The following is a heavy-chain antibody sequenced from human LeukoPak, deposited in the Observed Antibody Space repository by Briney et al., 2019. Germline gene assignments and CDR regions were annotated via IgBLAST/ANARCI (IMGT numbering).Heavy chain of an antibody. CDR1: GFPFSSYW. J-gene: IGHJ6*02. V-gene: IGHV3-7*01. CDR2: IKQDGSKK. Sequence: GGSLRLSCVASGFPFSSYWMTWVRQAPGKGLEWVANIKQDGSKKSYVDSVKGRFTISRDNSKNTLYLQMNSLRAEDTAVYYCARESGMDVWGQGTTVTVSS. CDR3: ARESGMDV.